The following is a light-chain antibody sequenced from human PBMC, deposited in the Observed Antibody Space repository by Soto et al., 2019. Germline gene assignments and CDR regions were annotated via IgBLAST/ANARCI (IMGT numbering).Light chain of an antibody. V-gene: IGKV3-20*01. CDR3: QEYDGAPIT. J-gene: IGKJ5*01. CDR2: GAS. Sequence: EIVLTQSPGTLSSSPGERATLSCRASQSVTSNYLAWYQQKPGQAPRLLIFGASIRATGLPDRFSGGGSGTDFTLTIARLEPEDFAVYYCQEYDGAPITFGLGTRLEIK. CDR1: QSVTSNY.